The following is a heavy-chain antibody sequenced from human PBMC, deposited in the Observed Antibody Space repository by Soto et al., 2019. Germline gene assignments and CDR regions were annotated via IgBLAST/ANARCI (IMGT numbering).Heavy chain of an antibody. D-gene: IGHD3-22*01. V-gene: IGHV1-69*13. CDR1: GGTFSSYA. Sequence: SVKVSCKASGGTFSSYAISWVRQAPGQGLEWMGGIIPIFGTANYAQKFQGRVTITADESTSTAYMELSSLRSEDTAVYYCARASDYYDSSDCYGMDVWGQGTTVTVSS. J-gene: IGHJ6*02. CDR3: ARASDYYDSSDCYGMDV. CDR2: IIPIFGTA.